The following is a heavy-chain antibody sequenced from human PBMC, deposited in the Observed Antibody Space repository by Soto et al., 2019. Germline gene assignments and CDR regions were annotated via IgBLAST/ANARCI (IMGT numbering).Heavy chain of an antibody. V-gene: IGHV4-34*01. J-gene: IGHJ4*02. CDR1: GQSFSGPS. CDR2: INESGST. Sequence: QVQLQQWGAGLVKPSETLSLSCAVYGQSFSGPSWAWIRQPPGKGLEWIGEINESGSTNYNPSLKSRVTISTDTSKNQFSLKLSSVSAADTAAYFCARGSGIVALPGELEDVKYDYWGQGTLVNVSS. CDR3: ARGSGIVALPGELEDVKYDY. D-gene: IGHD1-1*01.